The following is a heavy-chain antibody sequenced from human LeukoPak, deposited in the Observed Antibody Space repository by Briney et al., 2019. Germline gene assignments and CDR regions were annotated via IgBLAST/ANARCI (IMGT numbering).Heavy chain of an antibody. CDR2: IYYSGST. V-gene: IGHV4-59*01. J-gene: IGHJ4*02. Sequence: PSETLSLTCTVSGGSISSYYWNWIRQPPGKGLEWIGYIYYSGSTNYNPSLKSRVTISVDASKNQFSLKLSSVTAADSAVYYCASSGYSSSLGYWGQGTLVTVSS. CDR3: ASSGYSSSLGY. CDR1: GGSISSYY. D-gene: IGHD6-6*01.